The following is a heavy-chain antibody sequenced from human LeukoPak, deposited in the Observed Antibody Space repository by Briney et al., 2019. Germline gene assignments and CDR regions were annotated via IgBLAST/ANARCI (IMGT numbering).Heavy chain of an antibody. V-gene: IGHV1-18*03. CDR2: RNLNSRNT. CDR3: ARGAIAAAGYYYYYYMDV. Sequence: ASVKVSCTAAGYTFTSSGVSWGGGAPGQGLEGRGWRNLNSRNTGYAQTLQGRVTMTTDTSTSTAYMELRSLRSEDMAVYYCARGAIAAAGYYYYYYMDVWGKGTTVTVSS. CDR1: GYTFTSSG. J-gene: IGHJ6*03. D-gene: IGHD6-13*01.